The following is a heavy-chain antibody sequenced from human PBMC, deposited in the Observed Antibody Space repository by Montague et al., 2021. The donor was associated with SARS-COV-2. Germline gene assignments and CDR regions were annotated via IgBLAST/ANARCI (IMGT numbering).Heavy chain of an antibody. Sequence: SLRLSFAASGFYFSYAMHWVRQAPGKGLEWVALISNDGSDKHYADSVKGRFTISRDNSKSTLYLQVNSLRAKDTAVYYCARESGSFHDGGYFDYWGQGSLVTVSS. J-gene: IGHJ4*02. V-gene: IGHV3-30*04. CDR2: ISNDGSDK. CDR3: ARESGSFHDGGYFDY. D-gene: IGHD1-26*01. CDR1: GFYFSYA.